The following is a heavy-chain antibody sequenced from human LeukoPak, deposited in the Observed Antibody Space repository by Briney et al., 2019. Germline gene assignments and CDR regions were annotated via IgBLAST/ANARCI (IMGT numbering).Heavy chain of an antibody. J-gene: IGHJ4*02. CDR1: GGSFSGYY. D-gene: IGHD6-13*01. Sequence: PSETLSLTCAVYGGSFSGYYWSWIRQPPGKGLEWIGEINHSGSTNYNPSLKSRVTISVDTSKNQFSLKLSSVTAADTAVYYCARGRSIPSQQLGYYFDYWGQETLVTVSS. CDR3: ARGRSIPSQQLGYYFDY. CDR2: INHSGST. V-gene: IGHV4-34*01.